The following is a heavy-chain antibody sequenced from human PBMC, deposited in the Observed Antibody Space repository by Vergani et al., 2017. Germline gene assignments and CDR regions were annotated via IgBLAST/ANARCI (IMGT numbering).Heavy chain of an antibody. J-gene: IGHJ4*02. Sequence: QVQLQESGPGLVKPSQTLSLTCSVSGGAVNSGSNFWTWIRQPAGKGLEWIGRTSTDGSTNYNPYLKSRVTVSVDTSQTQISLKLSSVTAADTAVYYCATIGYRRWGYYFDYWGQGILVTVSS. CDR3: ATIGYRRWGYYFDY. CDR1: GGAVNSGSNF. D-gene: IGHD2-2*02. CDR2: TSTDGST. V-gene: IGHV4-61*02.